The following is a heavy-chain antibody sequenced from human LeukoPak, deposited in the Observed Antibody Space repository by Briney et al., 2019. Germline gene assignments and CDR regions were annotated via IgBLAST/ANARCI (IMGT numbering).Heavy chain of an antibody. CDR2: INGLGDKT. CDR1: GFTFNNYA. D-gene: IGHD6-19*01. Sequence: GGSLRLSCAASGFTFNNYAIHWVRQAPGKGLEYVSAINGLGDKTYYAHSVKGRFTISRDNSKNTVFLQMGSLRDEDMAVYFCARAPLALAECYYFDSWGQGTLVAVSS. J-gene: IGHJ4*02. CDR3: ARAPLALAECYYFDS. V-gene: IGHV3-64*01.